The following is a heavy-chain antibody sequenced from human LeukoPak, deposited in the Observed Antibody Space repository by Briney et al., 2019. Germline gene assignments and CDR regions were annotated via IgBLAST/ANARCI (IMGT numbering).Heavy chain of an antibody. Sequence: QPGGSLRLSCAASGFTFSSYAMSWVRQAPGKGLEWVSAISGSGGSTYYADSVKGRFTISRDNSKNTLYLQMNSLRAEDTAVYYCAKDDLYYDILTGLDSQDYWGQGTLVTVSS. CDR2: ISGSGGST. D-gene: IGHD3-9*01. CDR3: AKDDLYYDILTGLDSQDY. V-gene: IGHV3-23*01. J-gene: IGHJ4*02. CDR1: GFTFSSYA.